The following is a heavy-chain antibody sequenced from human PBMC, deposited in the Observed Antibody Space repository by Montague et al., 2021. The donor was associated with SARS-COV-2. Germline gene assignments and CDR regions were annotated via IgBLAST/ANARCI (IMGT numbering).Heavy chain of an antibody. CDR2: IFGGAAGT. J-gene: IGHJ2*01. Sequence: SLRLSCAASGFAFNNFAMTWVRQAPGKGLEWVSSIFGGAAGTYYADSVKGRFTIPGDNSKNTLYLQMNSLKAEDTAKYYCAKQPGAGAVVYWYFGLWGRGTVVSVSS. CDR3: AKQPGAGAVVYWYFGL. CDR1: GFAFNNFA. V-gene: IGHV3-23*01. D-gene: IGHD6-19*01.